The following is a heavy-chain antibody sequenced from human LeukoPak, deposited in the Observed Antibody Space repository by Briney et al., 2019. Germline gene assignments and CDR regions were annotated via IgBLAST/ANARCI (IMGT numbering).Heavy chain of an antibody. Sequence: GGSLRLSCAASGFTFSSYAMSWVRQAPGKGLEWVSAISGSGGSTYYADSVKGRFTISRDNSKNTLYLQMNSLRAEDTAVYYCATSDILTGYYSRLFDYWGQGTLVTVPS. J-gene: IGHJ4*02. CDR1: GFTFSSYA. CDR3: ATSDILTGYYSRLFDY. D-gene: IGHD3-9*01. CDR2: ISGSGGST. V-gene: IGHV3-23*01.